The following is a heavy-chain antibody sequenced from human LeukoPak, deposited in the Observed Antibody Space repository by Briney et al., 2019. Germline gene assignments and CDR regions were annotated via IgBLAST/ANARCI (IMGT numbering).Heavy chain of an antibody. D-gene: IGHD4-17*01. CDR3: ARDYDEYGGY. V-gene: IGHV3-48*01. CDR1: GFTFSSYG. CDR2: ISTFSNTI. Sequence: PGRSLRLSCAASGFTFSSYGMHWVRQAPGKGLEWVSFISTFSNTIYYADFVKGRFTISRDNAKNSLYLQMNSLRVEDTAVYYCARDYDEYGGYWGQGTLVTVSS. J-gene: IGHJ4*02.